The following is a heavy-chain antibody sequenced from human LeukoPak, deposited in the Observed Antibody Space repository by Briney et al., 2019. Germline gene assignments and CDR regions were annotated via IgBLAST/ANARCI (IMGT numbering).Heavy chain of an antibody. J-gene: IGHJ5*02. V-gene: IGHV1-18*01. CDR2: ISAYNGNT. CDR1: GYTFTSYG. Sequence: ASVKVSCKASGYTFTSYGISWVRQAPGQGLEWMGWISAYNGNTNYAQKLQGRVTMTTDTSTSTAYMELSSLRSDDTAVYYCARGRNRGGAGRWFDPWGQGTLVTVSS. D-gene: IGHD3-10*01. CDR3: ARGRNRGGAGRWFDP.